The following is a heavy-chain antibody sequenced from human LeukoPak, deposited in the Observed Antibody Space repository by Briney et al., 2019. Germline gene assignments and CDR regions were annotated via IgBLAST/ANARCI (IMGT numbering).Heavy chain of an antibody. CDR2: IYPGDSDA. CDR3: ARRREDYYGSGSYDIDF. J-gene: IGHJ4*02. V-gene: IGHV5-51*01. Sequence: GESLKISCKGSGYSFTSYWIAWVRQMPGKGLEWMGIIYPGDSDARYSPSFQGQVTISADKSRSTAYLQWSSLKASDTAMYYCARRREDYYGSGSYDIDFWGQGTLVTVSS. D-gene: IGHD3-10*01. CDR1: GYSFTSYW.